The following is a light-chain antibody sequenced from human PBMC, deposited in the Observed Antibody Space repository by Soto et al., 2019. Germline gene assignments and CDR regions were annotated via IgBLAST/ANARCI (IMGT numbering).Light chain of an antibody. CDR2: GAS. V-gene: IGKV3D-15*01. CDR3: QPFNYWPPIT. J-gene: IGKJ5*01. Sequence: EIVKTQSPATLSVSPCERATLSCSASQSVSSNLAWYQQKPGQAPRLLIYGASSRATGIPDRFSGSGSGTEFTLTISSLQSEDFAVYYCQPFNYWPPITFGQGTPLEIK. CDR1: QSVSSN.